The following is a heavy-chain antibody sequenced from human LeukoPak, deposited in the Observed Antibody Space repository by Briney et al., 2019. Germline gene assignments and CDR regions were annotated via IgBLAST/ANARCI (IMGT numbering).Heavy chain of an antibody. CDR1: GFTFSSYG. CDR3: AKDPRAAKGYCSGGSCYPREPRYFQH. V-gene: IGHV3-30*18. CDR2: ISYDGSNK. J-gene: IGHJ1*01. D-gene: IGHD2-15*01. Sequence: PGRSLRLSCAASGFTFSSYGMHWVRQAPGKGLEWVAVISYDGSNKYYADSVKGRFTISRDNSKNTLYLQMNSLRAEDTAVYYCAKDPRAAKGYCSGGSCYPREPRYFQHWGQGALVTVSS.